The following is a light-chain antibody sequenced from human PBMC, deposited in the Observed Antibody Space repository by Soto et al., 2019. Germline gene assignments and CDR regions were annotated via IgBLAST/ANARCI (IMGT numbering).Light chain of an antibody. CDR3: LRRFIWPWT. CDR2: DAS. CDR1: QSVNTY. V-gene: IGKV3-11*01. Sequence: EVVLTQSPVTLSLSPGESATLSCRASQSVNTYLSWYQHTRGQPPRLLIYDASTRAAGIPARFSCSGSGTDFTLTISNLEPGDFAVYYCLRRFIWPWTFGPWTTVDIK. J-gene: IGKJ3*01.